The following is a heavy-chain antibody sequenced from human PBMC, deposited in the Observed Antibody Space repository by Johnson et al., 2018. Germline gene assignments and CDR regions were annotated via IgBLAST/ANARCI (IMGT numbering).Heavy chain of an antibody. Sequence: QVQLVQSGGGVVQPGRSLRLSCAASGFTFSSYGMHWVRQAPGKGLEWVAVISYDGSNKYYADSVKGRFTITRDNSKNTLSLPMNSLRAEDTAVYYCARYCSSTSCYAFDIGGQGTMVTGSS. CDR3: ARYCSSTSCYAFDI. V-gene: IGHV3-30*03. J-gene: IGHJ3*02. CDR2: ISYDGSNK. CDR1: GFTFSSYG. D-gene: IGHD2-2*01.